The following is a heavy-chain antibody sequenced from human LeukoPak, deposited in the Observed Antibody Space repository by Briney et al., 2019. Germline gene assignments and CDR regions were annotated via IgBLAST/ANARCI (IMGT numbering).Heavy chain of an antibody. CDR3: ARKLGFGEVSGFDP. CDR1: GYTFTSYG. CDR2: ISAYNGST. V-gene: IGHV1-18*01. Sequence: ASVKVSCKASGYTFTSYGISWVRQAPGQGLEWMGWISAYNGSTNYAQKLQGRVTMTTDTSTSTAYMELRSLRSDDTAVYYCARKLGFGEVSGFDPWGQGTLVTVSS. D-gene: IGHD3-10*01. J-gene: IGHJ5*02.